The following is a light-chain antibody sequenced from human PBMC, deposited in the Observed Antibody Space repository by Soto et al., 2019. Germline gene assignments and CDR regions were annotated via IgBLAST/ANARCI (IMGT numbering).Light chain of an antibody. CDR3: QQANTFPLT. V-gene: IGKV1-12*01. J-gene: IGKJ4*01. Sequence: DIQMTQSPSTLSASVGGRVTITCRASQSVGTWVAWYQQKPGKAPKLLIYAASNLQSGVPSRFSGSGSGTDFTLTISSLQPEDFATYYCQQANTFPLTFGGGTKVDIK. CDR1: QSVGTW. CDR2: AAS.